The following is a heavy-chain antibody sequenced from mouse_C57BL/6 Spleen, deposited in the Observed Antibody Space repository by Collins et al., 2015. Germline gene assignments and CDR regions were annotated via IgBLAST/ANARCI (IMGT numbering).Heavy chain of an antibody. CDR3: TRCHYYGSNFYVMDY. J-gene: IGHJ4*01. CDR2: IYPGNSDT. Sequence: EVQLQQSGTVLARPGTSVKMSCKTSGYTFTSYWMHWVKQRPGQGLEWIGAIYPGNSDTSYNQKFKGKAKLTAVTSASTVYMELSSLTNEDSAVYYCTRCHYYGSNFYVMDYWGQGTSVTVSS. D-gene: IGHD1-1*01. V-gene: IGHV1-5*01. CDR1: GYTFTSYW.